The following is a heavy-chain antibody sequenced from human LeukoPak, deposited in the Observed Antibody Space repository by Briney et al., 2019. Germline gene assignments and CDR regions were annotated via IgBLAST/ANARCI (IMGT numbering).Heavy chain of an antibody. V-gene: IGHV4-30-2*01. J-gene: IGHJ5*02. Sequence: SETLSLTCAVSGGSISSGGYSWSWIRQPPGKGLEWIGYIYHSGSTYYNPSLKSRVTISVDRSKNQFSLKLSSVTAADTAVYYCARGRLYYDILTGYHTNWFDPWGQGALVTVSS. D-gene: IGHD3-9*01. CDR3: ARGRLYYDILTGYHTNWFDP. CDR2: IYHSGST. CDR1: GGSISSGGYS.